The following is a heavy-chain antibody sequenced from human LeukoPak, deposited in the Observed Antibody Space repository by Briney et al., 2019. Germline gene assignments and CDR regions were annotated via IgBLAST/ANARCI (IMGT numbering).Heavy chain of an antibody. CDR1: GYTFTGYY. J-gene: IGHJ4*02. V-gene: IGHV1-2*02. Sequence: GASVKVSCKASGYTFTGYYMHWVRQAPGQGLEWMGWINPNSGGTKYAQKFQGRVTMTRDTSISTAYMELSRLRSDDTAVYYCAREGAYGDYAFDYWGQGTLVTVSS. CDR2: INPNSGGT. CDR3: AREGAYGDYAFDY. D-gene: IGHD4-17*01.